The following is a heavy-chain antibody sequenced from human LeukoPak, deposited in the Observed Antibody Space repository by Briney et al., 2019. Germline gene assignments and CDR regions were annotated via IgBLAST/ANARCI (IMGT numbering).Heavy chain of an antibody. J-gene: IGHJ4*02. D-gene: IGHD3-22*01. CDR2: IYPGDSDT. CDR1: GYSFTSYW. V-gene: IGHV5-51*01. Sequence: GESLKISCKGSGYSFTSYWIGWVRQMPGKGLEWMGIIYPGDSDTRYSPSFQGQVTISADKSISTAYLQWSSLKASDTAMYYCARQSGYYYDSSGYYDYYFDYWGQGTLVTVSS. CDR3: ARQSGYYYDSSGYYDYYFDY.